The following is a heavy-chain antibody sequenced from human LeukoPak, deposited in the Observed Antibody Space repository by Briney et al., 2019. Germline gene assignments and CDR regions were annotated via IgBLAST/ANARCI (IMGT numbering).Heavy chain of an antibody. V-gene: IGHV1-2*02. CDR2: INPNSGGT. CDR3: ARVLPYFDWLLQDPSYYCMDV. CDR1: GYTFTGYY. J-gene: IGHJ6*02. D-gene: IGHD3-9*01. Sequence: GASVNLSCKASGYTFTGYYMHWVRHAPGQGLEWIRWINPNSGGTNCAQKCQGRVTMTRDTSISTAYMELSRLRSDDTAVYYCARVLPYFDWLLQDPSYYCMDVWGQGTTVTVSS.